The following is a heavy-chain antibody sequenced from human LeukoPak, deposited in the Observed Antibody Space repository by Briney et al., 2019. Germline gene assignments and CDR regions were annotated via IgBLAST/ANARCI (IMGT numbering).Heavy chain of an antibody. CDR1: GYTFTSYD. CDR2: ISAYNGNT. D-gene: IGHD2-15*01. CDR3: ARGGLVVVVAATPSTTPGLLHWLYP. V-gene: IGHV1-18*01. J-gene: IGHJ5*02. Sequence: ASVKVSCKASGYTFTSYDISWVRQAPGQGLEWMGWISAYNGNTKYAQKVLGRVTMTTDTSTSTAYMELRSLRSDDTAVYYCARGGLVVVVAATPSTTPGLLHWLYPWGQRTLVSVSS.